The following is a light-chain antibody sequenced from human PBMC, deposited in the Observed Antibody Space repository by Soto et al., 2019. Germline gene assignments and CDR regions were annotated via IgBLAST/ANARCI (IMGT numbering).Light chain of an antibody. J-gene: IGKJ1*01. CDR3: HHYET. V-gene: IGKV3-20*01. Sequence: EVVMRQSPATLSVSPGEGATLSCRASQSVSSSYLAWYQQKPGQTPRLLIYGVSSRATGIPDRFSGSGSGTEFTLTISRLEPEDFTVYYCHHYETFGQGTKVDI. CDR2: GVS. CDR1: QSVSSSY.